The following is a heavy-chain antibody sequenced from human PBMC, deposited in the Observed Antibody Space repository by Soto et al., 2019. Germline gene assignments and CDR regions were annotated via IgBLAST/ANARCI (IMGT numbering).Heavy chain of an antibody. CDR2: INAGNGNT. CDR1: GYTFTSYA. D-gene: IGHD3-9*01. V-gene: IGHV1-3*01. CDR3: ARDTDINRSFDY. J-gene: IGHJ4*02. Sequence: VASVKVSCKASGYTFTSYAMHWVRQAPGQRLEWMGWINAGNGNTKYSQKFQGRVTITRDTSASTAYMELSSLRSEDTAVYYCARDTDINRSFDYWDQGTLVTVSS.